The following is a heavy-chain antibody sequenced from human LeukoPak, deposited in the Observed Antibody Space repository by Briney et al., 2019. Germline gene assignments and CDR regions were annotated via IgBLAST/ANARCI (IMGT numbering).Heavy chain of an antibody. CDR2: ISAYNGNT. Sequence: RASVKVSCKASGGTFSSYAISWVRQAPGQGLEWMGWISAYNGNTNYAQKLQGRVTMTTDTSTSTAYMELRSLRSDDTAVYYCARVYGGNSYHDYWGQGTLVTVSS. V-gene: IGHV1-18*01. D-gene: IGHD4-23*01. CDR1: GGTFSSYA. J-gene: IGHJ4*02. CDR3: ARVYGGNSYHDY.